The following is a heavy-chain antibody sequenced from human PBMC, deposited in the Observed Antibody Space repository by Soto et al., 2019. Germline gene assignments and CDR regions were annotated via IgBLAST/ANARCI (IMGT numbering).Heavy chain of an antibody. CDR1: GGSISSYY. Sequence: PSETLSLTCTVSGGSISSYYWSWIRQPAGKGLEWIGRIYTSGSTNYNPSLKSRVTMSVDTSKNQFSLKLSSVTAADTAVYYCARDRPDSGYDSYYYGMDVWGQGTTVTVS. D-gene: IGHD5-12*01. CDR3: ARDRPDSGYDSYYYGMDV. J-gene: IGHJ6*02. V-gene: IGHV4-4*07. CDR2: IYTSGST.